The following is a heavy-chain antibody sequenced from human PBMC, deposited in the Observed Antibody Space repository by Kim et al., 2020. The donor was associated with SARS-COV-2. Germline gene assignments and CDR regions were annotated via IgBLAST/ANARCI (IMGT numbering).Heavy chain of an antibody. Sequence: ASVKVSCKASGYTFTSYYMHWVRQAPGQGLEWMGIINPSGGSTSYAQKFQGRVTMTRDTSTSTVYMELSSLRSEDTAVYYCAREGAAAGTGGYYFDYWDQGTLVTVSS. CDR3: AREGAAAGTGGYYFDY. CDR2: INPSGGST. V-gene: IGHV1-46*01. J-gene: IGHJ4*02. D-gene: IGHD6-13*01. CDR1: GYTFTSYY.